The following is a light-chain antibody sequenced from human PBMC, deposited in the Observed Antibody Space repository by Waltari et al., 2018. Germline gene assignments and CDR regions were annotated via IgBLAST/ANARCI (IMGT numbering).Light chain of an antibody. CDR2: HTS. Sequence: EIVLTQSPGTLSLSPGERATLPCRASQNIIKYLAWYQKKPGQAPRLLIYHTSIWAAGIPDRFSGSGSGTDFSLFISRLEPEDLAVYYCQHYVRLPATFGQGTKVEIK. CDR1: QNIIKY. V-gene: IGKV3-20*01. CDR3: QHYVRLPAT. J-gene: IGKJ1*01.